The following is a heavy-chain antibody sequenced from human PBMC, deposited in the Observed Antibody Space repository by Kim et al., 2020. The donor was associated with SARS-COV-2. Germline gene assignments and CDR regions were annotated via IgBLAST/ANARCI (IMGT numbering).Heavy chain of an antibody. D-gene: IGHD3-10*01. CDR3: ARNYDGWDY. V-gene: IGHV3-11*01. Sequence: GGSLRLSCAASGFMFSAYYMKWIRQTPGKGLEWVSYISSSGDSVYYADSVKGRFTISRDNAKNSLYLQMNSLRADDTAVYYCARNYDGWDYWGQGTL. CDR1: GFMFSAYY. CDR2: ISSSGDSV. J-gene: IGHJ4*02.